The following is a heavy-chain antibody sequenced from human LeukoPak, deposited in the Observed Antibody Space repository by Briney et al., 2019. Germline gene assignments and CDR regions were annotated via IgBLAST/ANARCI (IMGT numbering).Heavy chain of an antibody. J-gene: IGHJ3*02. V-gene: IGHV1-69*04. Sequence: SVKVSCKASGYTFTSYDINWVRQAPGQGLEWMGRIIPILGIANYAQKFQGRVTITADKSTSTAYMELSSLRSEDTAVYYCARTESNYYDSSGYSPAFDIWGQGTMVTVSS. CDR1: GYTFTSYD. CDR3: ARTESNYYDSSGYSPAFDI. D-gene: IGHD3-22*01. CDR2: IIPILGIA.